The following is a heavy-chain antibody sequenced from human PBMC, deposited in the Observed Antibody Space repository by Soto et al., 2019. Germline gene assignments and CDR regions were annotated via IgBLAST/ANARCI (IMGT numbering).Heavy chain of an antibody. D-gene: IGHD3-3*01. Sequence: QVQLVQSGAEVKKPGASVKVSCKASGYTFTSYDINWVRQATGQGLEWMGWMNPNSGNTGYAQKFQGRVTMTRNTSISTAYRELSSLRSEDTAVYYCARSPTTIYDFWSGPPDGMDVWGQGTTVTVSS. V-gene: IGHV1-8*01. J-gene: IGHJ6*02. CDR2: MNPNSGNT. CDR1: GYTFTSYD. CDR3: ARSPTTIYDFWSGPPDGMDV.